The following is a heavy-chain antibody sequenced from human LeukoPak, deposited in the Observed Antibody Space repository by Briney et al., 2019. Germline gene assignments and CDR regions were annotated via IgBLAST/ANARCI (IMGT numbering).Heavy chain of an antibody. CDR2: ISGSGEAT. CDR1: GFTLTTYA. D-gene: IGHD2-21*01. Sequence: GSLRLSCAVSGFTLTTYAMSWVRQAPGKGLEWVSAISGSGEATWYADSVKGRFSISRDTSKNTLFLQMNSLRADDTALYYCAKDRAYPNDVFDIWGQGTMVTVS. J-gene: IGHJ3*02. V-gene: IGHV3-23*01. CDR3: AKDRAYPNDVFDI.